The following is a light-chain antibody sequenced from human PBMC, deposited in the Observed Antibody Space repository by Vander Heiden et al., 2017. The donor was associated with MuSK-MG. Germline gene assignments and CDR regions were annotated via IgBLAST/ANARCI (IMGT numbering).Light chain of an antibody. CDR3: RQSHGTPHT. CDR2: AVS. Sequence: DLQMTQSPSSLSASVGDRLTITCRASQSISSYLPSSQQKPGTAPKLLLSAVSGLQSGVPSRFSGSGSVTDFTLTISSLQAEDFAAYYCRQSHGTPHTCGQGTKLEIK. CDR1: QSISSY. J-gene: IGKJ2*01. V-gene: IGKV1-39*01.